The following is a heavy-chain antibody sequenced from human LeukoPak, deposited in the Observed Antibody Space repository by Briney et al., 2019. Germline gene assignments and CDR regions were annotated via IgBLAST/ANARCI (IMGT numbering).Heavy chain of an antibody. V-gene: IGHV4-34*01. J-gene: IGHJ5*02. D-gene: IGHD3-10*01. CDR2: INHSGST. CDR3: ARRPLLWFVSWFDP. Sequence: SETLSLTRAVYGGSFSGYYWSWIRQPPGKGLEWIGEINHSGSTNYNPSLKSRVTISVDTSKNQFSLKLSSVTAADTAVYYCARRPLLWFVSWFDPWGQGTLVTVSS. CDR1: GGSFSGYY.